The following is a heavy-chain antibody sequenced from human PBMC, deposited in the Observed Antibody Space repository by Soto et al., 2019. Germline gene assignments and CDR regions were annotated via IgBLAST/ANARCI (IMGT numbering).Heavy chain of an antibody. CDR3: ARARRQYSSSSGAPRTYGMDV. J-gene: IGHJ6*02. CDR1: GGSISSGGYY. Sequence: SETLSLTCTVLGGSISSGGYYWSWIRQPPGKGLEWIGEINHSGSTNYNPSLKSRVTISVDTSKNQFSLKLSSVTAADTAVYYCARARRQYSSSSGAPRTYGMDVWGQGTTVTVSS. V-gene: IGHV4-34*01. CDR2: INHSGST. D-gene: IGHD6-6*01.